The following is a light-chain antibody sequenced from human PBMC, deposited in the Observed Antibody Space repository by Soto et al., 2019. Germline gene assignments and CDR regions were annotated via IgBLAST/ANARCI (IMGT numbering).Light chain of an antibody. CDR2: KVS. CDR3: VQGTHWPYS. V-gene: IGKV2-30*01. CDR1: QTLVGGYGVTH. J-gene: IGKJ2*03. Sequence: MTQLPLSLPANLGQPASISCRSRQTLVGGYGVTHLNWFHQRPGQSPRRLIYKVSKRDSGVPDRFSGSGSGSDFTLKISRVEAEDVGVYYCVQGTHWPYSSGQGTKLEIK.